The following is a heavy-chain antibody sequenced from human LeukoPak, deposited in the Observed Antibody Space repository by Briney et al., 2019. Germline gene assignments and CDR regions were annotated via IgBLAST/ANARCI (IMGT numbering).Heavy chain of an antibody. CDR2: ISGSGGST. CDR1: GFTFSSYA. V-gene: IGHV3-23*01. Sequence: GGSLRLSCAASGFTFSSYAMSWVRQAPGKGLEWVSAISGSGGSTDYADSVKGRFTISRDNSKNTLYLQMNSLRAEDTAVYYCAKGGPYDSSGYYYQPFDYWGQGTLVTVSS. D-gene: IGHD3-22*01. J-gene: IGHJ4*02. CDR3: AKGGPYDSSGYYYQPFDY.